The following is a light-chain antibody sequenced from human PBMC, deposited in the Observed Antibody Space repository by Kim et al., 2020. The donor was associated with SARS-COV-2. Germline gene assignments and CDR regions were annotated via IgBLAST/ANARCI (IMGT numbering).Light chain of an antibody. J-gene: IGLJ2*01. CDR3: QGWDSSSDPVV. CDR1: NIGSKS. CDR2: YDS. V-gene: IGLV3-21*04. Sequence: SYELTQPPSVSVAPGKTARITCGGNNIGSKSVHWYQQKPGQAPVLVIYYDSDRPSGIPERFSGANSGNTATLTISRVEAGDEADYYCQGWDSSSDPVVFGGGAQLTV.